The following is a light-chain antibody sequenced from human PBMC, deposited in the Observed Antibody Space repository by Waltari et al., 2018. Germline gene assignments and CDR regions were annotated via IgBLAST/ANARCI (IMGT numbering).Light chain of an antibody. Sequence: DIQMTQSPSSLSAPVGDRVTISCRASPNIRTYLNWYQQKLGKAPKVLIYAASTLLSGVPSRFSGSGSGTDFTLTITSLQPEDFGTYYCQQSYSTPRSFGGGTKVEVK. CDR1: PNIRTY. CDR3: QQSYSTPRS. CDR2: AAS. J-gene: IGKJ4*01. V-gene: IGKV1-39*01.